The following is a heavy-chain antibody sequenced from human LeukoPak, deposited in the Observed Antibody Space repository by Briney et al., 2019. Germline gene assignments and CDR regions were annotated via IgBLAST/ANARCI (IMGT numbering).Heavy chain of an antibody. Sequence: ASVKVSCKASGYTFTGHYMHWVRQAPGQGLEWMGWISPNSGDTDYAQRFQGRVTMTRDTSISTAYMELSRLRSDDTAVFFCARAAIAVAGDYHYHYMDVWGKGTTVTVSS. CDR2: ISPNSGDT. CDR1: GYTFTGHY. J-gene: IGHJ6*03. V-gene: IGHV1-2*02. D-gene: IGHD6-19*01. CDR3: ARAAIAVAGDYHYHYMDV.